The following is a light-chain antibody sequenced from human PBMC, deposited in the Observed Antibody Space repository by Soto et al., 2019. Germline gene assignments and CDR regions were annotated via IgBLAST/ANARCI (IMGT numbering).Light chain of an antibody. CDR3: SSYTSSSTPVV. Sequence: QSALTQPASVSGSPGQSITISCTGTSSDVGGYNYVSWYQQHPGKAPKLMIYDVSNRPSGVSNRFSGAKSGNTASLTISGLDAEDVADYYCSSYTSSSTPVVFGGGTQLTVL. V-gene: IGLV2-14*01. CDR1: SSDVGGYNY. J-gene: IGLJ2*01. CDR2: DVS.